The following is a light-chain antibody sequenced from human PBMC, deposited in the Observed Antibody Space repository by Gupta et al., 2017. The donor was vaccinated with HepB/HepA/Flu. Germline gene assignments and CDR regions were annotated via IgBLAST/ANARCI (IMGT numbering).Light chain of an antibody. CDR3: MQALQTPRT. Sequence: DIVMTQSPLSLSVTPGEPASISCRSSQSLLHSDGYNSLDWYLLKPGQSPQLLIYLGSNRASGVPDMFSGSGSGTDFTLKISRVEAADVGVYYCMQALQTPRTFGHGTKVEIK. V-gene: IGKV2-28*01. J-gene: IGKJ1*01. CDR1: QSLLHSDGYNS. CDR2: LGS.